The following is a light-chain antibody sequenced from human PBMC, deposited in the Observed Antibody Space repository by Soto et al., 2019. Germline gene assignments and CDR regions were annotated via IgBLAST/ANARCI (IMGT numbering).Light chain of an antibody. CDR1: SSDVGAYNY. CDR2: DVT. J-gene: IGLJ2*01. CDR3: CSYAAGASFK. V-gene: IGLV2-11*01. Sequence: QSVLTQPRSVSGSPGQSVTISCTGTSSDVGAYNYVSWHQQHPGKAPKLVIYDVTQRPSGVPDRFSASRSGITASLTISGLQAEDEADYYCCSYAAGASFKFGGGTKLTVL.